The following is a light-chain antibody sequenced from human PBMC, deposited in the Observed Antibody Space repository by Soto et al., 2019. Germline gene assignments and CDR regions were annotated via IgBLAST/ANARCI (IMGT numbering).Light chain of an antibody. CDR3: QQSYSTPLT. CDR1: QSISSY. V-gene: IGKV1-39*01. Sequence: DIQITQSTSSLSASVGDRFTITCRASQSISSYLNWYQQKPGKAPKLLIYAASSLQSGVPSRFSGSGSGTDFTLTISSLQPEDFATYYCQQSYSTPLTFGPGTKVEIK. CDR2: AAS. J-gene: IGKJ3*01.